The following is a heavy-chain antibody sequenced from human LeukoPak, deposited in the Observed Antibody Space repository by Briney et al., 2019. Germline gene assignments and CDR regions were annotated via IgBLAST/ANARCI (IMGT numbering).Heavy chain of an antibody. V-gene: IGHV4-34*01. CDR2: INHSGSA. Sequence: SETLSLTCAVSGGSFSGYYWTWIRQPPGKGLEWVGEINHSGSANYNPSLMSRVTISLDTSKNHFSLNLSSVTAADTAVYYCARHRFLEWSRRYNWFDPWGQGTLVTVSS. D-gene: IGHD3-3*01. CDR3: ARHRFLEWSRRYNWFDP. CDR1: GGSFSGYY. J-gene: IGHJ5*02.